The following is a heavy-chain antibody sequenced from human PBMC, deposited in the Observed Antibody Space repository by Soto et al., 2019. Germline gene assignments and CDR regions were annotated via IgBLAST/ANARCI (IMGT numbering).Heavy chain of an antibody. J-gene: IGHJ4*02. Sequence: QVQLQESGPGLVKPSETLSLTCTVSGGSISSYYWSWIRQPPGKGLEWIGYINYSGSTNYNPSLKSRVPISVHTSKNAFPRQLSPVPSADTGVYSCARGEERGARPSGCWGQGTLGTVSS. CDR2: INYSGST. CDR1: GGSISSYY. CDR3: ARGEERGARPSGC. V-gene: IGHV4-59*01. D-gene: IGHD3-10*01.